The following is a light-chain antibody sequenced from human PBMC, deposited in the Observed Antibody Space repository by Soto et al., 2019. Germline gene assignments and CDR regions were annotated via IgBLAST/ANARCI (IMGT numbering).Light chain of an antibody. CDR3: QQSHSAPFT. CDR1: RGISDY. J-gene: IGKJ3*01. Sequence: DIQMTQSPFSLSASLGDRVTITARASRGISDYLNWYQQKPGKGPKLLIFAASSLQVGVPSRFSGSGSGTDFTLTISSLQPEDFATYFCQQSHSAPFTFGPGTTVDIK. CDR2: AAS. V-gene: IGKV1-39*01.